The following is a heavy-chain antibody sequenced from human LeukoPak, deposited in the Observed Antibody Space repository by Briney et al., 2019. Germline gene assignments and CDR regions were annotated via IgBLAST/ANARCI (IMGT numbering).Heavy chain of an antibody. J-gene: IGHJ4*02. CDR3: ARRADILTGYSSYDY. D-gene: IGHD3-9*01. CDR1: GHSFSSYY. CDR2: IDPTDSHT. V-gene: IGHV5-51*01. Sequence: GESLKISCKGSGHSFSSYYIAWVRRMPGKGLDWMGIIDPTDSHTRYSPSFQGHVTISADKSINAAYLQWSSLKASDTAMYYCARRADILTGYSSYDYWGQGTLVTVSS.